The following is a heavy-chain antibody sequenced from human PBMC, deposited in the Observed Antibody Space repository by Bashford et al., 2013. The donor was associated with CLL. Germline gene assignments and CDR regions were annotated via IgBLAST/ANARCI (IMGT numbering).Heavy chain of an antibody. CDR3: ARAGGTTGFYYYGMDV. Sequence: ASVKVSCKASGYTFTNYGLSWVRRAPGQGLEWMGWISAYNGNTHYAQRLQGRVTMTTDTSTTTAYMELRSLKSDDTAVYYCARAGGTTGFYYYGMDVWGQGTTVTVSS. D-gene: IGHD1-26*01. CDR2: ISAYNGNT. V-gene: IGHV1-18*01. CDR1: GYTFTNYG. J-gene: IGHJ6*02.